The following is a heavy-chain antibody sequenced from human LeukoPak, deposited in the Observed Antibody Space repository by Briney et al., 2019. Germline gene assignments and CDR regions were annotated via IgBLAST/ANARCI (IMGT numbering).Heavy chain of an antibody. Sequence: GGSLRLSCAASGFTFSSYSMNWVRQAPGRGLEWVSAISGSSDTTYYADSVKGRFTISRDNSKNTLYLQMNSLSAEDTAVYYCANREGGYTYDPFDYWGQGTLVTVSS. CDR3: ANREGGYTYDPFDY. CDR1: GFTFSSYS. V-gene: IGHV3-23*01. CDR2: ISGSSDTT. J-gene: IGHJ4*02. D-gene: IGHD5-18*01.